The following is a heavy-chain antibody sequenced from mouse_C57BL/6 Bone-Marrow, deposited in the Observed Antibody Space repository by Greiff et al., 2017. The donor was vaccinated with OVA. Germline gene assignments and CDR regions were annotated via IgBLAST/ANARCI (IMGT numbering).Heavy chain of an antibody. J-gene: IGHJ3*01. Sequence: EVKLMESGGGLVKPGGSLKLSCAASGFTFSSYTMSWVRQTPEKRLEWVATISGGGGNTYYPDSVKGRFTISRDNAKNTLYLQMSSLRSEDTALYYCARPYGNSGRGQGTLVTVSA. CDR1: GFTFSSYT. V-gene: IGHV5-9*01. CDR2: ISGGGGNT. CDR3: ARPYGNSG. D-gene: IGHD2-1*01.